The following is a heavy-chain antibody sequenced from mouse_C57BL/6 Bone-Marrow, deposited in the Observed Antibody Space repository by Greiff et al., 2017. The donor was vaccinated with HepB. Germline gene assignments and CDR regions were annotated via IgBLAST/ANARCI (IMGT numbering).Heavy chain of an antibody. V-gene: IGHV1-54*01. D-gene: IGHD2-4*01. Sequence: QVQLQQSGAELVRPGTSVKVSCKASGYAFTNYLIGWVKQRPGQGLEWIGVINPGSGGTNYNEKFKGKATLTADKSSSTAYMQLSSLTSEDSAVYFCARGSIYYDYDGAYWGQGTLVTVSA. CDR1: GYAFTNYL. CDR2: INPGSGGT. CDR3: ARGSIYYDYDGAY. J-gene: IGHJ3*01.